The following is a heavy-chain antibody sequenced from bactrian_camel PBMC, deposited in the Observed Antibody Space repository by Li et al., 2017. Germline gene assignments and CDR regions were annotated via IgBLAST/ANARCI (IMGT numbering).Heavy chain of an antibody. CDR3: AARNSWCGSGNEALGLTGYPY. J-gene: IGHJ4*01. V-gene: IGHV3S1*01. Sequence: HVQLVESGGGSVQAGGSLRLSCMVAQSTYSSLVMAWFRQAPGKEREGVAAFYIGGNIAYYADSVKDRFTISHDSAKNTLYLQMNSLKPEDSAMYYCAARNSWCGSGNEALGLTGYPYWGQGTQVTVS. CDR2: FYIGGNIA. D-gene: IGHD2*01. CDR1: QSTYSSLV.